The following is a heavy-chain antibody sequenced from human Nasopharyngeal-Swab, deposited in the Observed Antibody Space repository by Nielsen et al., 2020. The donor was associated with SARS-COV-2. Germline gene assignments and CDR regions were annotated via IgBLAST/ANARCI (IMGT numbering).Heavy chain of an antibody. CDR1: GFTFSSYW. CDR2: INSDGSST. Sequence: GGSLRLSCAASGFTFSSYWMHWVRQAPGKGLVWVSRINSDGSSTSYADSVKGRFTISRDNAKNTLYLQMNSLRAEDTAVYYCAIISHDYGEFFDYWGQGTLVTVSS. J-gene: IGHJ4*01. CDR3: AIISHDYGEFFDY. D-gene: IGHD4-17*01. V-gene: IGHV3-74*01.